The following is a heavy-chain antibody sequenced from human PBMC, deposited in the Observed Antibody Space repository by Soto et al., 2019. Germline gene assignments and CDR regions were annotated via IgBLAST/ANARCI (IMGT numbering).Heavy chain of an antibody. Sequence: EVQLVQSGAEVKKPGESLKISCKGSGYIFTNYYIGWVRQMPGKGLEWMGIVHPGDSDTTYSPSFQGQVTISADKSINTAYLQWSSLKAPDTAMYYCARHPRCSSTICDPDAFEIWGQGTMVTVSS. CDR3: ARHPRCSSTICDPDAFEI. CDR1: GYIFTNYY. J-gene: IGHJ3*02. D-gene: IGHD2-2*01. V-gene: IGHV5-51*01. CDR2: VHPGDSDT.